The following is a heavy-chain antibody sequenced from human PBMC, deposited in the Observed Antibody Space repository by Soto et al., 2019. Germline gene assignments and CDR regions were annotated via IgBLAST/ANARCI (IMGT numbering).Heavy chain of an antibody. V-gene: IGHV5-51*01. CDR2: IYPGDSYT. CDR3: ARSGVLDAFDI. J-gene: IGHJ3*02. CDR1: RYSFTSYW. D-gene: IGHD3-10*01. Sequence: ESLKIAYQGTRYSFTSYWIGWVRQMHGKGLEWMGIIYPGDSYTRYSPSFQGQVTISADKSISNAYLQWSSLKASDTAMYYCARSGVLDAFDILAQRTMAALSS.